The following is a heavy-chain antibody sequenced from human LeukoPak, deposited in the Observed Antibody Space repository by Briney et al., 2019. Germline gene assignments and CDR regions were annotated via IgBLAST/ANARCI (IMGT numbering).Heavy chain of an antibody. CDR2: IIPIFGTA. V-gene: IGHV1-69*05. J-gene: IGHJ4*02. CDR3: ARGGSSGWFSY. CDR1: GGTFSSYA. Sequence: SVKVSCKASGGTFSSYAISWVRQAPRQGLEWMGGIIPIFGTANYAQKFQGRVTITTDESTSTAYMELSSLRSEDTAVYYCARGGSSGWFSYWGQGTLVTVSS. D-gene: IGHD6-19*01.